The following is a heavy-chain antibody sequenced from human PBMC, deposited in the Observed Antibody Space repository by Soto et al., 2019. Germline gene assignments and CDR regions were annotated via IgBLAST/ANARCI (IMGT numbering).Heavy chain of an antibody. J-gene: IGHJ4*02. CDR2: ISWSGGVI. CDR1: GFTFDDYA. D-gene: IGHD5-12*01. Sequence: SLRLACAASGFTFDDYAMHWVPQAPGKGLEWVSGISWSGGVIGYADSVKGRFTISRTNAKNSLYLQLDNLRPEDSAFYYCEKGLAYSGNDRQVIDSWGQGTLVTVSS. CDR3: EKGLAYSGNDRQVIDS. V-gene: IGHV3-9*01.